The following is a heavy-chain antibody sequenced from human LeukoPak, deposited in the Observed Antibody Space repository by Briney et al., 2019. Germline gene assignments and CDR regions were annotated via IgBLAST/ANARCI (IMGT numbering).Heavy chain of an antibody. CDR1: GYTFTSYD. CDR2: MNPNSGNT. Sequence: ASVKVSCKASGYTFTSYDINWVRQATGQGLEWMGWMNPNSGNTGYAQKFQGRVTMTRNTSISTAYMELSSLRSEDTAVYYCARDTPEMNYIVVVPAAPPQLVGWFDPWGQGTLVTVSS. D-gene: IGHD2-2*01. CDR3: ARDTPEMNYIVVVPAAPPQLVGWFDP. V-gene: IGHV1-8*01. J-gene: IGHJ5*02.